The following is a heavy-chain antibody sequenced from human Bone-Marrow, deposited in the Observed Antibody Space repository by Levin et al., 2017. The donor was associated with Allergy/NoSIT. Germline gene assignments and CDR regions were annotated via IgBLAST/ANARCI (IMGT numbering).Heavy chain of an antibody. D-gene: IGHD5-18*01. J-gene: IGHJ5*02. CDR2: IDAYGTV. V-gene: IGHV1-69*11. CDR1: GGTFSTDA. Sequence: ASVKVSCTTSGGTFSTDAISWVRQAPGQRLEYMGTIDAYGTVYYEQKFQGRVTITADESTTTAYLQLISLRSEDTAVYYCARQAPLGYNFGWGWFDPWGQGTLITVSS. CDR3: ARQAPLGYNFGWGWFDP.